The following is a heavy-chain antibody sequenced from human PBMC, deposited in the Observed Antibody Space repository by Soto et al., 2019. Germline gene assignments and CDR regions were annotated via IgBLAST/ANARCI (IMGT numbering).Heavy chain of an antibody. Sequence: SETLSLTCTVSGGSISSGGYYWSWIRQHPGKGLEWIGYIYYSGSTYYNPSLKSRVTISVDTSKNQFALKLSSVTAADTAVDYCARAVGVSYYYYMDVWGKGTTVTVSS. J-gene: IGHJ6*03. D-gene: IGHD2-8*02. V-gene: IGHV4-31*03. CDR2: IYYSGST. CDR3: ARAVGVSYYYYMDV. CDR1: GGSISSGGYY.